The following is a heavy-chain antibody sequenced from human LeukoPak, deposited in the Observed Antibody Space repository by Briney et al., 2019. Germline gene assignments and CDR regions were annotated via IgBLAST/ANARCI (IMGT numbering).Heavy chain of an antibody. V-gene: IGHV1-69*05. CDR3: VAQLVDAPPTFDY. J-gene: IGHJ4*02. CDR1: GGSFSNFA. CDR2: IFGTV. D-gene: IGHD1-1*01. Sequence: GASVKVSCKASGGSFSNFAISWVRQAPGQGFEWSGGIFGTVIYAPNFQGRVSFTTDESTSTAYMELSGLTSEDTAVYYFVAQLVDAPPTFDYWGQGTLVTVSS.